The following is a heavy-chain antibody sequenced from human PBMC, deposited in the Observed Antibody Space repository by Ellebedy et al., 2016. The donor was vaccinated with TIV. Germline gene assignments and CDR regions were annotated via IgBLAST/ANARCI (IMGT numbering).Heavy chain of an antibody. CDR2: INAGNGNT. V-gene: IGHV1-3*01. D-gene: IGHD3-22*01. Sequence: ASVKVSCKASGGTFSSYAISWVRQAPGQGLEWMGWINAGNGNTKYSQKFQGRVTITRDTSASTAYMELSSLRSEDTAVYYCARWVYYYDSSGYYSGYFQHWGQGTLVTVSS. CDR3: ARWVYYYDSSGYYSGYFQH. CDR1: GGTFSSYA. J-gene: IGHJ1*01.